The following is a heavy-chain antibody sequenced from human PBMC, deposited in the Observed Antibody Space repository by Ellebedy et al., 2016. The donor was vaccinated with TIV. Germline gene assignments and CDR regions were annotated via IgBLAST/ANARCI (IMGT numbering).Heavy chain of an antibody. J-gene: IGHJ4*02. CDR2: IYYSGST. D-gene: IGHD3-16*02. Sequence: SETLSLXCTVSGGSISKYYWSWIRQPPGKGLEWIGYIYYSGSTNYNPSLKSRVTISVDTSKNQFSLKLNSVTAADTGVYYCARSDHLSLDYWGQGTLVTVSS. CDR1: GGSISKYY. CDR3: ARSDHLSLDY. V-gene: IGHV4-59*08.